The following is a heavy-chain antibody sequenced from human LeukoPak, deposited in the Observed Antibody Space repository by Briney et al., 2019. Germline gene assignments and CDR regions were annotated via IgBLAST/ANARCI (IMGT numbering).Heavy chain of an antibody. CDR2: ISAYNGNT. Sequence: EASVKVTCKASGYTFTSYGISWVRQAPGQGLEWMGWISAYNGNTNYAQKLQGRGTMTTNTSTSTAYMELRSLRSDDTAVYYCARAGAGFSMDVWGQATTVTVSS. CDR3: ARAGAGFSMDV. D-gene: IGHD1-14*01. V-gene: IGHV1-18*01. J-gene: IGHJ6*02. CDR1: GYTFTSYG.